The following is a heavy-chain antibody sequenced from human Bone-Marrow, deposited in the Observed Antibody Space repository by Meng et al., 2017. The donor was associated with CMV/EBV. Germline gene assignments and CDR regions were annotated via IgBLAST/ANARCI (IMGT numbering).Heavy chain of an antibody. Sequence: ASVKVSCKASGYTFSSYYMDWVRQAPGQGLEWMGIINPSGGSATYAQKFQGRVTITRNTSISTAYMELSSLRSEDTAVYYCARGDQLANFDYWGQGTRVTVSS. D-gene: IGHD2-2*01. V-gene: IGHV1-46*01. CDR1: GYTFSSYY. CDR3: ARGDQLANFDY. J-gene: IGHJ4*02. CDR2: INPSGGSA.